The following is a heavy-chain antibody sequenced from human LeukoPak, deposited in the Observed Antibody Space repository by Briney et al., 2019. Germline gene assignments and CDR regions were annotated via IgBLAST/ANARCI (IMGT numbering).Heavy chain of an antibody. CDR1: GFIFRSYW. CDR2: IKQDGSEK. J-gene: IGHJ6*02. V-gene: IGHV3-7*04. D-gene: IGHD2/OR15-2a*01. CDR3: AREHTMAGTTFFYYYGMDV. Sequence: GSLRLSCAASGFIFRSYWMSWVRQAPGKGLEWVANIKQDGSEKNYVDSVKGRFTISRDNAKNSLYLQMNSLRAEDTAVYYCAREHTMAGTTFFYYYGMDVWGQGTTVIVSS.